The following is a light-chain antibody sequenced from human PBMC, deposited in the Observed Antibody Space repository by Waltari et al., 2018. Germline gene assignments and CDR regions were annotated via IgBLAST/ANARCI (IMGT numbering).Light chain of an antibody. J-gene: IGLJ1*01. CDR2: EVD. CDR1: RWDVGAYRY. Sequence: QSALTQPPSATGSPGQSVTISCTGGRWDVGAYRYVSWYQQHPGRAPKVIMYEVDKRPSGVPDRFSGSKSGTTASLTISGLKVEDEADYDCTSYGGTNNFLFGSGTKVTV. V-gene: IGLV2-8*01. CDR3: TSYGGTNNFL.